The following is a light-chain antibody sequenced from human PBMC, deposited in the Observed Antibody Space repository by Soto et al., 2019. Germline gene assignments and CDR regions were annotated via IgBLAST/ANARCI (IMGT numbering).Light chain of an antibody. CDR1: QGIRND. V-gene: IGKV1-6*01. Sequence: AIQMTQSPSSLSASVGDRVTITCRACQGIRNDLGWYQQKPGKAPKLLIYAASSLQSGVPSRFSGSGSGTDFTLAISSLQPEDSATYYCLQDTNYPWTFGQGTKVDI. CDR3: LQDTNYPWT. J-gene: IGKJ1*01. CDR2: AAS.